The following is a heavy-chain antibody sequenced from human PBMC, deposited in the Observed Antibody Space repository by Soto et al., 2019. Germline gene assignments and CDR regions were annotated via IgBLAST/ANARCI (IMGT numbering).Heavy chain of an antibody. D-gene: IGHD3-16*01. CDR3: ARRLAVSSVYYFDS. Sequence: QVQLQESGPGLVKPSETLSLTCAISGASVTSYCWSWIRQPPGKGLEWIGYMYSSGGTNYSPSLKSRVTISIDTSRNQFSLKLNSLTAADTAVYYCARRLAVSSVYYFDSWGQGTLVTVSS. J-gene: IGHJ4*02. CDR1: GASVTSYC. CDR2: MYSSGGT. V-gene: IGHV4-59*08.